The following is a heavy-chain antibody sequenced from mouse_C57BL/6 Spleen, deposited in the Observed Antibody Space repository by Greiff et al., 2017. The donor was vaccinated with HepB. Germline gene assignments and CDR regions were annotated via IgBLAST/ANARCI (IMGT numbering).Heavy chain of an antibody. CDR2: ISYDGSN. CDR3: ARDRDSYYSNYVDAMDY. J-gene: IGHJ4*01. Sequence: EVQLQESGPGLVKPSQSLSLTCSVTGYSITSGYYWNWIRQFPGNKLEWMGYISYDGSNNYNPSLKNRISITRDTSKNQFFLKLNSVTTEDTATYYCARDRDSYYSNYVDAMDYWGQGTSVTVSS. V-gene: IGHV3-6*01. D-gene: IGHD2-5*01. CDR1: GYSITSGYY.